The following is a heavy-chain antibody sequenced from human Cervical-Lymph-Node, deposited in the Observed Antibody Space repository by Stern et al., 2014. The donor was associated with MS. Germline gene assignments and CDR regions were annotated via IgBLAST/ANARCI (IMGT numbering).Heavy chain of an antibody. CDR2: IYWDNNK. V-gene: IGHV2-5*02. J-gene: IGHJ4*02. CDR1: GFSLNTGGVG. D-gene: IGHD3-10*01. CDR3: AHRRGLGSYYYLDH. Sequence: QVTLKESGPTLVKPTQTLNLTCTFSGFSLNTGGVGVAWIRQPPGNALEWLPLIYWDNNKQFSPSLKTRLTITKDTSKDQVVLRMANMDPVDTATYFCAHRRGLGSYYYLDHWGPGILVTVSS.